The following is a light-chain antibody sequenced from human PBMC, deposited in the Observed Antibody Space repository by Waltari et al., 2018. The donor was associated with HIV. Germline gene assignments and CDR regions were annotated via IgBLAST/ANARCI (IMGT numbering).Light chain of an antibody. J-gene: IGKJ3*01. V-gene: IGKV1-39*01. CDR3: QQSFSYPLT. CDR2: DAS. Sequence: DIQMTQSPSSLSASVGDSVTITCRASQTVNNKLNWYQQKPGEAPKVVIYDASTLQSGVPSRFRGGGSWTDFTLTITSLRLDDFATYFCQQSFSYPLTFGPGTKVDI. CDR1: QTVNNK.